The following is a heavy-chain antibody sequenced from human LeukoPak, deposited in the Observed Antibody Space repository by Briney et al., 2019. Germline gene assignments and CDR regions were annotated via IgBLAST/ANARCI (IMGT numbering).Heavy chain of an antibody. CDR1: GGSFSGYY. V-gene: IGHV4-34*01. J-gene: IGHJ3*02. CDR2: INHSGST. D-gene: IGHD3-10*01. CDR3: ARSRYGLGPDDAFDI. Sequence: SETLSLTCAVYGGSFSGYYWSWIRQPPGKGLEWIGEINHSGSTNYNPSLKSRVTISVDTSKNQFSLKLSSVTAADTAVYYCARSRYGLGPDDAFDIWGQGTMVTVSS.